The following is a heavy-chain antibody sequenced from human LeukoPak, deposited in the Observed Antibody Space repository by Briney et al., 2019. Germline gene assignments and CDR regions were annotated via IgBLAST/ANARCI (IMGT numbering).Heavy chain of an antibody. J-gene: IGHJ4*02. V-gene: IGHV3-11*05. CDR3: ARADRTSWFDY. D-gene: IGHD2-2*01. Sequence: PGGSLRLSCAASRFTFSDYYMVWIRQAPGKGLEWVTYISNSGSSTKCADSVKGRFTISRDNAKNSLSLQMNSVRPEDTAVYYCARADRTSWFDYWGQGTLVTVSS. CDR2: ISNSGSST. CDR1: RFTFSDYY.